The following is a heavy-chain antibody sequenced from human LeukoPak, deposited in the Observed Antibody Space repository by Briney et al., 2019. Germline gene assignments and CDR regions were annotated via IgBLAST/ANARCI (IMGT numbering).Heavy chain of an antibody. V-gene: IGHV4-34*01. CDR1: GGSFSGYY. CDR3: ASRKGSGWDFDY. Sequence: NSSETLSLTCAVYGGSFSGYYWSWIRQPPGKGLEWIGEINHSGSTNYNPSLKCRVTISVDTSKNQFSPKLSSVTAADTAVYYCASRKGSGWDFDYWGQGTLVTVSS. D-gene: IGHD6-19*01. CDR2: INHSGST. J-gene: IGHJ4*02.